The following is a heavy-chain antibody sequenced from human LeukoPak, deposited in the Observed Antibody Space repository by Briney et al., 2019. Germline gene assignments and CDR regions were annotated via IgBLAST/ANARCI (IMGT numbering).Heavy chain of an antibody. J-gene: IGHJ4*02. D-gene: IGHD6-13*01. CDR2: INPSGGST. CDR3: ARIRYSSSWYGDNDY. V-gene: IGHV1-46*01. Sequence: ASVKFSCKASGYTFTSYYMHRVRQAPGQGLEWMGIINPSGGSTSYAQKFQGRVTMTRDTSTSTVYMELSSLRSEDTAVYYCARIRYSSSWYGDNDYWGQGTLVTVSS. CDR1: GYTFTSYY.